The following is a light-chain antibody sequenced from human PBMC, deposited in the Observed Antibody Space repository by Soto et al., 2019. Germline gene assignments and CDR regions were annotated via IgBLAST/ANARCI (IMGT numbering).Light chain of an antibody. V-gene: IGLV2-14*03. CDR3: SKYRSTSTLGV. CDR2: DVS. CDR1: SSDVGAYTY. Sequence: QSALTQPASVSGSPGQSSTISCSGTSSDVGAYTYVSWYQVHPGEPPKLVIYDVSKRSSDVPNRFSDYKSGNTASLTISGLQAEDEGDYYSSKYRSTSTLGVFGTGTKVPVL. J-gene: IGLJ1*01.